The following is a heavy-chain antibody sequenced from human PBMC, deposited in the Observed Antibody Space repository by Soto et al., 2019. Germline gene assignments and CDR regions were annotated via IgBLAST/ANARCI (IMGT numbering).Heavy chain of an antibody. CDR2: ISAYNGNA. V-gene: IGHV1-18*01. Sequence: GASVKVSCKASGYTFTSYGISWVRQAPGQGLEWMGWISAYNGNANYAQKLQGRVTITADKSTSTAYMELSSLRSEDTAVYYCARVSITMIVVPHDYWGQGTLVTVST. J-gene: IGHJ4*02. CDR1: GYTFTSYG. CDR3: ARVSITMIVVPHDY. D-gene: IGHD3-22*01.